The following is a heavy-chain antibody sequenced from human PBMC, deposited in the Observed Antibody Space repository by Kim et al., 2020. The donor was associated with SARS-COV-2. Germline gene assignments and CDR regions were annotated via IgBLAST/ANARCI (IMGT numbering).Heavy chain of an antibody. CDR2: INTNTGNP. J-gene: IGHJ1*01. Sequence: ASVKVSCKASGYTFTSYAMNWVRQAPGQGLEWMGWINTNTGNPTYAQGFTGRFVFSLDTSVSTAYLQISSLKAEDTAVYYCAREMGGPIAVAGTVYFQHWGQGTLVTVSS. V-gene: IGHV7-4-1*02. CDR1: GYTFTSYA. CDR3: AREMGGPIAVAGTVYFQH. D-gene: IGHD6-19*01.